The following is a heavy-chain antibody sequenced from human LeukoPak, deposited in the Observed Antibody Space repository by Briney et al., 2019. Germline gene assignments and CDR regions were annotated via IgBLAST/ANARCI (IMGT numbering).Heavy chain of an antibody. D-gene: IGHD3-10*01. J-gene: IGHJ4*02. CDR1: GFTFSTAW. V-gene: IGHV3-15*01. CDR3: TVDDSAWGFRELDY. CDR2: IKSKASGETT. Sequence: GGSLRLSCAASGFTFSTAWMSWVRQAPGKGLELVGRIKSKASGETTDYAAFVRGRFTLSRDDSRNTLYLQMDSLKTEDTAMYYCTVDDSAWGFRELDYWGQGTLVTVSS.